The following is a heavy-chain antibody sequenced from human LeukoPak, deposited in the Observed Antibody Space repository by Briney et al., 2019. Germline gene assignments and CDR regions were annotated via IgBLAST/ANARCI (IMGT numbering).Heavy chain of an antibody. CDR3: AKVGDFWSGFDY. D-gene: IGHD3-3*01. CDR1: GFTFSSYS. V-gene: IGHV3-21*01. J-gene: IGHJ4*02. CDR2: ISSSSSYI. Sequence: PGGSLRLSCAASGFTFSSYSMNWVRQAPGKGLEWVSSISSSSSYIYYADSVKGRFTISRDNSKNTLYLQMNSLRAEDTAAYYCAKVGDFWSGFDYWGQGTLITVSS.